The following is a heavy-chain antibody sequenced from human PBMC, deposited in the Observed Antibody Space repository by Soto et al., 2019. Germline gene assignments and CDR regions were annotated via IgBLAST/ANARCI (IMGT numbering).Heavy chain of an antibody. CDR2: ISYDGSNK. V-gene: IGHV3-30-3*01. J-gene: IGHJ3*02. Sequence: GGSLRLSCAASGFTFSSYAMHWVRQAPGQGLEWVAVISYDGSNKYYADSVKGRFTISRDNSKNTLYLQMNSLRAEDTAVYYCARDLTYYYDSSGSPDAFDIWGQGTMVTVSS. CDR3: ARDLTYYYDSSGSPDAFDI. CDR1: GFTFSSYA. D-gene: IGHD3-22*01.